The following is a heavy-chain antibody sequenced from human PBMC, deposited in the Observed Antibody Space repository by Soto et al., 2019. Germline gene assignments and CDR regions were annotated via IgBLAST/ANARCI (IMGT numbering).Heavy chain of an antibody. J-gene: IGHJ6*02. Sequence: GGSLRLSCAASGLSFSSYALTWVRQAPGNGLEWVSVITGSGGSTYHADSVKGRFAISRDNSKNTLYLQMNSLRAEDTAVYYCANTRYGYGPFYGMDVWGQGTTVTVSS. V-gene: IGHV3-23*01. CDR2: ITGSGGST. D-gene: IGHD5-18*01. CDR3: ANTRYGYGPFYGMDV. CDR1: GLSFSSYA.